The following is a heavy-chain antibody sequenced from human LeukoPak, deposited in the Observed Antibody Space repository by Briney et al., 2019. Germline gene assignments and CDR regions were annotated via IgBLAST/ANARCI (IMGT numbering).Heavy chain of an antibody. CDR1: GYSFTSYW. V-gene: IGHV5-10-1*01. Sequence: SLQISCKGSGYSFTSYWITWVRQMPGKGLEWMGRIDPSDSYTNYSPSFQGHVTISADKSISTAYLQWSSLKASDTAMYYCARLWSKAFPNGNYYGLDVWGQGTPFTVSS. J-gene: IGHJ6*02. CDR2: IDPSDSYT. CDR3: ARLWSKAFPNGNYYGLDV. D-gene: IGHD3-3*01.